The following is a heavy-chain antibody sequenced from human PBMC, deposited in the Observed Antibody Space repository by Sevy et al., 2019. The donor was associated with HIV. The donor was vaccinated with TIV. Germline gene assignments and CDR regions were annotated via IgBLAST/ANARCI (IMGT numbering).Heavy chain of an antibody. J-gene: IGHJ6*02. V-gene: IGHV3-23*01. Sequence: GGSLRLSCSASEFTFSSYAMSWVRQAPGKGLEWVSSISGSGRFTYYADFVEGRFTISRDNSKNTLYLQMNSLRAEDTAVYYCARMGDLTTQYYYGMDVWGQGTTVTVSS. CDR2: ISGSGRFT. D-gene: IGHD3-16*01. CDR1: EFTFSSYA. CDR3: ARMGDLTTQYYYGMDV.